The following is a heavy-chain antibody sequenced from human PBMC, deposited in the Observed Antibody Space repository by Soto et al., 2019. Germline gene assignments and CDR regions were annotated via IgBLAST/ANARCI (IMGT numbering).Heavy chain of an antibody. V-gene: IGHV4-34*01. D-gene: IGHD2-2*02. CDR3: ARLGYCSRTSCYTVRWFDP. Sequence: QVQLQQWGAGLLKPSETLSLTCAVYGGSFSGYYWSWIRQPPGKGLEWIGEINHSGSTNYNPTLNSRVTISVDTSKNQFSLQLSSVTAADTAVYYCARLGYCSRTSCYTVRWFDPWGQGTLVTVSS. J-gene: IGHJ5*02. CDR2: INHSGST. CDR1: GGSFSGYY.